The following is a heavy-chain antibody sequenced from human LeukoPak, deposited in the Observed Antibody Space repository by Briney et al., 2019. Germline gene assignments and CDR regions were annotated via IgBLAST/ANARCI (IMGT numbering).Heavy chain of an antibody. J-gene: IGHJ4*02. CDR2: IYYSGST. CDR1: GGSVSSGSYY. CDR3: ARAPVSGWLH. V-gene: IGHV4-61*01. Sequence: SETLSLTCTVSGGSVSSGSYYWSWIRQPPGKGLEWIGYIYYSGSTNYNPSLKSRVTISVDTSKNQFSLKLSSVTAADTAVYYCARAPVSGWLHWGQGTLVTVSS. D-gene: IGHD6-19*01.